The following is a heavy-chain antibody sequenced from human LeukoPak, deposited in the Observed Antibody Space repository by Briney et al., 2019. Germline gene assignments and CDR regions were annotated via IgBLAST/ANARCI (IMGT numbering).Heavy chain of an antibody. V-gene: IGHV6-1*01. CDR2: TYYRSKWYN. D-gene: IGHD5-18*01. CDR3: ARELWSRMSYYYGMDV. J-gene: IGHJ6*04. Sequence: SQTLSLTCAISGDSVSSNSAAWNWIRQSPSRGLEWLGRTYYRSKWYNDYAVSVKSRITINPDTSENQFSLQLNSVTPEDTAVYYCARELWSRMSYYYGMDVWGKGTTVTVSS. CDR1: GDSVSSNSAA.